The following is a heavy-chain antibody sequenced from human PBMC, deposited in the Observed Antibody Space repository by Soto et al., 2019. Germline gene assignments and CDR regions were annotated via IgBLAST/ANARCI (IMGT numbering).Heavy chain of an antibody. CDR2: IYYDGST. D-gene: IGHD3-16*01. Sequence: SETLSLTCNVSGGSVSSGGYYWSWILQRPGKGLEWIGYIYYDGSTYYNPSLKSRVTISVDTSKNQFSLKLSSVTAADTAVYYCARRYGGNFDYWGQGTLVTVSS. V-gene: IGHV4-61*08. CDR1: GGSVSSGGYY. J-gene: IGHJ4*02. CDR3: ARRYGGNFDY.